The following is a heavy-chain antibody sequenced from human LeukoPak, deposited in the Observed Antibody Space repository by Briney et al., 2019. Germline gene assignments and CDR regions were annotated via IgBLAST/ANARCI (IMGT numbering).Heavy chain of an antibody. Sequence: SETLSLTCAVYGGSFSGYYWSWIRQPPGKGLEWIGEINHSGGTNYNPSLKSRVTISVDTSKNQFSLKLSSVTAADTAVYYCARLITFGGVIIRAYYFDYWGQGTLVTVSS. CDR1: GGSFSGYY. CDR3: ARLITFGGVIIRAYYFDY. CDR2: INHSGGT. D-gene: IGHD3-16*01. J-gene: IGHJ4*02. V-gene: IGHV4-34*01.